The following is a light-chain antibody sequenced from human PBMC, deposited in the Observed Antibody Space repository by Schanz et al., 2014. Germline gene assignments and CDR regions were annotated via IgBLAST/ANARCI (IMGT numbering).Light chain of an antibody. CDR2: DVT. CDR1: SSDVGRYNL. Sequence: QSALTQPASVSGSPGQSITISCTATSSDVGRYNLVSWYQQHPGKAPKLMIYDVTERPSGVSNRFSGSKSGNTASLTISGLQAEDEADYYCSSYADTYTSLVFGGGTKLTVL. J-gene: IGLJ2*01. V-gene: IGLV2-14*02. CDR3: SSYADTYTSLV.